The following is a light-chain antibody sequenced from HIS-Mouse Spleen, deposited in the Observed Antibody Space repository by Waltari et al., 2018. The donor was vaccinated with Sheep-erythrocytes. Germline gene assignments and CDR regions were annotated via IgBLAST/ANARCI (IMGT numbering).Light chain of an antibody. CDR3: SSYAGSNNWV. CDR1: SSDVGGYNY. Sequence: QSALTQPPSASGSPGQSVTISCTGTSSDVGGYNYVSWYQQHPGNAPKLMIYEVSKRPSGVPDRFCGSKSGNTASLTVSGLQAEDEADYYCSSYAGSNNWVFGGGTKLTVL. V-gene: IGLV2-8*01. J-gene: IGLJ3*02. CDR2: EVS.